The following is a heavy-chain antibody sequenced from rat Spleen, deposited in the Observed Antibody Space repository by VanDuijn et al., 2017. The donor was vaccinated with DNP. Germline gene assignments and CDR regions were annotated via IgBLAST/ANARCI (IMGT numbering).Heavy chain of an antibody. Sequence: QVQLLQSGAALVKPGASVKMSCKASGYTFTDYWVSWVKQSHGKSLEWIGEIYPNSGATNFNEKFKGKATLTVDKSTSTAYMELSRLTSEDSAIYYCTRWMAYWGQGTLVTVSS. CDR2: IYPNSGAT. CDR1: GYTFTDYW. J-gene: IGHJ3*01. CDR3: TRWMAY. V-gene: IGHV1-36*01.